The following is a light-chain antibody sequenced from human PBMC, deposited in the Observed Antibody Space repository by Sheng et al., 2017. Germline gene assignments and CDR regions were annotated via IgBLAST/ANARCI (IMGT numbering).Light chain of an antibody. CDR2: DTS. J-gene: IGKJ1*01. CDR1: QSVNLN. Sequence: EVVMTQSPAILSVFPGERATLSCRASQSVNLNLAWYQQRPGQAPRLLIYDTSNRATGIPARFSGSGSGADFTLTISSLEPEDFAVYFCQQRSGWPWTFGQGTKVEI. CDR3: QQRSGWPWT. V-gene: IGKV3-11*01.